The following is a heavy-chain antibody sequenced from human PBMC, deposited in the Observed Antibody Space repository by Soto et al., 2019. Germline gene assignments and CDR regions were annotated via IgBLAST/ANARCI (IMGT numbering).Heavy chain of an antibody. J-gene: IGHJ6*02. Sequence: EVQLVESGGGLVKPGGSLRLSCAASGFTFSDYSMNWVRQAPGKGLEWVSYISASRNYIYYADSVKGRFTVSRDNANNSLYLQMNSLRAEDTAVYYCGRKGYGDYGGMDVWGQGTTVTFS. V-gene: IGHV3-21*01. CDR3: GRKGYGDYGGMDV. CDR2: ISASRNYI. CDR1: GFTFSDYS. D-gene: IGHD4-17*01.